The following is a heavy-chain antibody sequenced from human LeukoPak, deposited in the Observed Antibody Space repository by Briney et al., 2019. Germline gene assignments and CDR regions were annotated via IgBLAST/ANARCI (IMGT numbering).Heavy chain of an antibody. V-gene: IGHV3-30-3*01. D-gene: IGHD3-10*01. CDR3: AGSYYNVFDY. J-gene: IGHJ4*02. Sequence: GGSLRLSCSASGFTFSNFALHWVRQAPGMGLEWVAAISYDGSTKYYADSVKGRFTISRDNSKNTLYLQMNSLRAEDTAVYYCAGSYYNVFDYWGQGTLVTVS. CDR2: ISYDGSTK. CDR1: GFTFSNFA.